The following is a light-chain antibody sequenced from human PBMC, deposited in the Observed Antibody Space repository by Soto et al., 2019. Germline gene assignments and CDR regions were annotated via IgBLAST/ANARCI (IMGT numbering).Light chain of an antibody. Sequence: ETVVTQSPGTLSVSVAERATLSWKASQSVSIQLAWYQKKTGQAPRLLIYDTSTSATGSPARCIRGGLCGEVTLTISSLQYEDYAAYYCQQYSNWPPITVGQGTRLEIK. CDR2: DTS. J-gene: IGKJ5*01. CDR1: QSVSIQ. V-gene: IGKV3-15*01. CDR3: QQYSNWPPIT.